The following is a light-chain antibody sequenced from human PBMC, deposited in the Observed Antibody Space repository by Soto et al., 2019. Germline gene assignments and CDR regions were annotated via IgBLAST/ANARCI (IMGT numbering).Light chain of an antibody. Sequence: DIQMTQSPSSLSASVGDRVTITCRASQSIRNYLNWYQQKPGKAPNLLIYTASSVQSGVPSRFSGSGSGTDFTLIISSLQPEDFATYYCQQSYSSPYTFGPGTEVEIK. CDR2: TAS. CDR3: QQSYSSPYT. J-gene: IGKJ2*01. V-gene: IGKV1-39*01. CDR1: QSIRNY.